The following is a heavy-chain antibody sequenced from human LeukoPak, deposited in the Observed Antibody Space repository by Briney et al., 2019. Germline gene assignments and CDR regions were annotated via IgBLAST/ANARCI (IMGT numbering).Heavy chain of an antibody. CDR2: ISAYNGNT. Sequence: GASVKVSCKASGYTVTSYAISWVRQAPGQGLEWMGWISAYNGNTNYAQKLQGRVTMTTDTSTSTAYMELRSLRSDDTAVYYCARAETKTVRAFDIWGQGTMVTVSS. CDR1: GYTVTSYA. J-gene: IGHJ3*02. CDR3: ARAETKTVRAFDI. D-gene: IGHD1-14*01. V-gene: IGHV1-18*01.